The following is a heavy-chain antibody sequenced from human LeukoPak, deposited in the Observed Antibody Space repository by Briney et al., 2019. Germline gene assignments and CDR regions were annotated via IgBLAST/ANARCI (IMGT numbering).Heavy chain of an antibody. D-gene: IGHD6-19*01. J-gene: IGHJ4*02. CDR1: GFTFSTFW. Sequence: GGSLRLSCAVSGFTFSTFWMGWVRQAPGKGLEWVANIKQDGSETYYVDSVKGRFTISRDNARNSLYLQMNNLRAEDTAVYYCARDLDGTGWYEYAYWGQGTLVTVSS. V-gene: IGHV3-7*01. CDR3: ARDLDGTGWYEYAY. CDR2: IKQDGSET.